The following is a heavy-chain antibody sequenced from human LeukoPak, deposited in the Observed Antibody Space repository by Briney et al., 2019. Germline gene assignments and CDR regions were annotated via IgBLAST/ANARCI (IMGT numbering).Heavy chain of an antibody. CDR2: INPSGGST. D-gene: IGHD2-15*01. J-gene: IGHJ5*02. CDR3: ARAILAARNWFDP. CDR1: GYTFTGYY. Sequence: ASVKVSCKASGYTFTGYYMHWVRQAPGQGLEWMGWINPSGGSTNYAQKFQGRVTMTRDTSTSTVYMELSSLRSEDTAVYYCARAILAARNWFDPWGQGTLVTVSS. V-gene: IGHV1-46*01.